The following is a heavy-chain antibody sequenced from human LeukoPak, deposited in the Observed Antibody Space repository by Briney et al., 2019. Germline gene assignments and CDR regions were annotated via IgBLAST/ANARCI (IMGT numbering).Heavy chain of an antibody. CDR1: GYTFTSYY. D-gene: IGHD3-22*01. CDR3: ARDTYYYDSSGYPFDY. J-gene: IGHJ4*02. CDR2: INPSGGST. Sequence: GASVKVSCKASGYTFTSYYMHWVRQAPGQGLEWMGIINPSGGSTSYAQKFQGRVTMTRDTSTRTVYMELSSLRSEDTAVYYCARDTYYYDSSGYPFDYWGQGTLVTVSS. V-gene: IGHV1-46*01.